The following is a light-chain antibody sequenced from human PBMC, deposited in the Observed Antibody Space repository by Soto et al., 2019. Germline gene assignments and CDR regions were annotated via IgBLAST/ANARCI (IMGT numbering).Light chain of an antibody. CDR3: QQYNSCL. CDR2: DAS. J-gene: IGKJ4*01. V-gene: IGKV1-5*01. CDR1: QSISSC. Sequence: DSNITQSPSTLSASVGDRITIPSRGSQSISSCLASYQQKPWKGPKLLIYDASSLESRVPSRVSGSGSGTELTLSISSLKHNDFASYYCQQYNSCLFGGGTKLDIK.